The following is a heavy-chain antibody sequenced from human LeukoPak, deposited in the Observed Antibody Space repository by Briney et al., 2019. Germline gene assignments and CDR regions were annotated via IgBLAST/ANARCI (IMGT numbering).Heavy chain of an antibody. Sequence: GGSLRLSCAASGFTFSDYSMNWVRQAPGKGLEDLSYINSDGKTTWYADSVKGRFTISRDNSKNTLYLQMNSLRAEDTAVYYCARAYSGYVLDYWGQGTLVTVSS. CDR3: ARAYSGYVLDY. J-gene: IGHJ4*02. CDR1: GFTFSDYS. D-gene: IGHD5-12*01. V-gene: IGHV3-48*01. CDR2: INSDGKTT.